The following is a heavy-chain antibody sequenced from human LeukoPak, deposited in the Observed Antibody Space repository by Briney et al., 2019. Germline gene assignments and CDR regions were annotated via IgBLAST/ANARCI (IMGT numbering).Heavy chain of an antibody. Sequence: ASVKVSCKASGGTVSSYAISWVRQAPGQGLEWMGGIIPIFGTANYAQKFQGRVTITADESTSTAYMELSSLRSEDTAVYYCARAARSLRFLGYCSGGSCYSYYFDYWGQGTLVTVSS. CDR1: GGTVSSYA. V-gene: IGHV1-69*13. J-gene: IGHJ4*02. CDR2: IIPIFGTA. CDR3: ARAARSLRFLGYCSGGSCYSYYFDY. D-gene: IGHD2-15*01.